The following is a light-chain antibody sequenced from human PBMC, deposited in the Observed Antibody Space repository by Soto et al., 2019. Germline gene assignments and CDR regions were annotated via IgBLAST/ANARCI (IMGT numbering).Light chain of an antibody. J-gene: IGKJ3*01. V-gene: IGKV1-27*01. Sequence: DIQLTQSPSSLSASVGDTVTVTCRASQDINKYLAWYQQKPGKVPHLLIYGASTSQLGVPPRFSGSGSGTYFTLTISSLQPEDVATYYCQKYDSAPFTFGPGTKVDIK. CDR2: GAS. CDR3: QKYDSAPFT. CDR1: QDINKY.